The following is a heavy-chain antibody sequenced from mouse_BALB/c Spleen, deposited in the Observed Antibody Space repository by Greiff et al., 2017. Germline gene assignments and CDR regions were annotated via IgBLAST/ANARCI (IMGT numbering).Heavy chain of an antibody. CDR3: TRRLYAMDY. CDR2: INPSNGGT. CDR1: GYTFTSYY. J-gene: IGHJ4*01. V-gene: IGHV1S81*02. Sequence: QVQLQHSGAELVKPGASVKLSCKASGYTFTSYYMYWVKQRPGQGLEWIGAINPSNGGTNFNEKFKSKATLTVDKSSSTAYMQLSSLTSEDSAVYYCTRRLYAMDYWGQGTAVTVSS.